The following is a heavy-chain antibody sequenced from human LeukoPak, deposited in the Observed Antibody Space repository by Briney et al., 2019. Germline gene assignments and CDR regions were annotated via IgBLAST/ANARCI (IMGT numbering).Heavy chain of an antibody. CDR2: IKEDGSVT. CDR1: GFTFSGYW. Sequence: GGSLRLSCAVSGFTFSGYWMSWVRQAPGKGLEWLAHIKEDGSVTAYVSSVRGRFTISRDYAKNSLCLQMNSLRAEDTGVYYCARDLGWLQFDLWGQGTLVSVSS. J-gene: IGHJ5*02. D-gene: IGHD5-24*01. CDR3: ARDLGWLQFDL. V-gene: IGHV3-7*04.